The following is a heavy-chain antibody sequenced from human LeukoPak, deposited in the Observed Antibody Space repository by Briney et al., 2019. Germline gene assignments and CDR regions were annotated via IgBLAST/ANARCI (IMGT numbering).Heavy chain of an antibody. CDR2: ISYDGSNK. D-gene: IGHD6-13*01. CDR1: GFTFSSYG. V-gene: IGHV3-30*18. Sequence: GRSLRLSCAASGFTFSSYGMHWVRQAPGKGLEWVAVISYDGSNKYYADSVKGRFTISRDNSKNTLYLQMNSLRAEDTAVYYCAKLADRTSSSWYYYYYYGMDVWGQGTTVTVSS. J-gene: IGHJ6*02. CDR3: AKLADRTSSSWYYYYYYGMDV.